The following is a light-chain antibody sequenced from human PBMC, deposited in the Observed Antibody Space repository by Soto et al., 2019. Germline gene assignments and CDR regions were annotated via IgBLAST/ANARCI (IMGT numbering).Light chain of an antibody. CDR2: WAS. CDR1: QSVLYSSNNKNY. CDR3: QQYYSTPPLT. Sequence: DIVMTQSPDFLAVSLGERATINCKSSQSVLYSSNNKNYLAWYQQKPGQPPKLLIYWASTRESGVPDRFSGSGSGPDFTLTISSLQAEDVAVYYCQQYYSTPPLTFGGGTKVAIK. J-gene: IGKJ4*01. V-gene: IGKV4-1*01.